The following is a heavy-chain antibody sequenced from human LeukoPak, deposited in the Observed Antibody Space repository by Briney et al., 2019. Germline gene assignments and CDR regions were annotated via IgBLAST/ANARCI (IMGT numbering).Heavy chain of an antibody. CDR3: ARNKAITAFFGMDV. J-gene: IGHJ6*02. D-gene: IGHD2/OR15-2a*01. Sequence: GGSLRLSCAASGFTFSDYAMHWVRQAPGKGLEWVAVIAYGGTYTHHAESLKGRFTISRDNSSDTLYLQINSLRTEDTALYYCARNKAITAFFGMDVWGQGTTIIVSS. V-gene: IGHV3-30*03. CDR1: GFTFSDYA. CDR2: IAYGGTYT.